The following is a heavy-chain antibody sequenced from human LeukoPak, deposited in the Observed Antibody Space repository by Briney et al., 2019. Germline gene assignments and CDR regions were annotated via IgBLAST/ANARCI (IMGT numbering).Heavy chain of an antibody. J-gene: IGHJ5*02. CDR3: ARALPAAGTHNWFDP. CDR1: GGSISSGGYY. CDR2: IYYSGST. Sequence: PSQTLSLTCTVSGGSISSGGYYWRWFRQHPGRGLEWMGYIYYSGSTYYNPSLKSRVTISVDTSKNQFSLKLSSVTAADTAVYYCARALPAAGTHNWFDPWGQGTLVTVSS. D-gene: IGHD6-13*01. V-gene: IGHV4-31*03.